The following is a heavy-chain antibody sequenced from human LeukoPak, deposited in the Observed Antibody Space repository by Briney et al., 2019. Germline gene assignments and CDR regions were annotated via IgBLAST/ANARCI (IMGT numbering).Heavy chain of an antibody. CDR2: IIPDSGGT. CDR3: STEDKYCTGANCGVF. D-gene: IGHD2-8*02. Sequence: ASVKVSCKASGYTLTEYYIHWVRQAPGQGLEWMGFIIPDSGGTTYQQNFQGRITMTRDTSISTFYMELSSLRPDDTAVYYCSTEDKYCTGANCGVFWGQGTLVTVSS. CDR1: GYTLTEYY. J-gene: IGHJ4*02. V-gene: IGHV1-2*02.